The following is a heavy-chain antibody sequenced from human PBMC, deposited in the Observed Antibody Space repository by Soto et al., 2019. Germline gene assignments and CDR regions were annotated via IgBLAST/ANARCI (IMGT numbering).Heavy chain of an antibody. CDR3: AKDLSSGRGGYYGMDV. CDR1: GFTFDDYA. D-gene: IGHD6-19*01. J-gene: IGHJ6*02. V-gene: IGHV3-9*01. Sequence: LRLSCAASGFTFDDYAMHWVRQAPGKGLERVSGISWNSGSIGYADSVKGRFTISRDNAKNSLYLQMNSLRAEDTALYYCAKDLSSGRGGYYGMDVWGQRTTVTVSS. CDR2: ISWNSGSI.